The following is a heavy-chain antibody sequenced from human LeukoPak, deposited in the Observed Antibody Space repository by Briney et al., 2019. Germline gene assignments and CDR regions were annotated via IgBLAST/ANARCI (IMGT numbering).Heavy chain of an antibody. CDR3: AKPLRWMVRGVIMTSTLRQAFDI. D-gene: IGHD3-10*01. CDR1: GFTFSSYA. V-gene: IGHV3-23*01. J-gene: IGHJ3*02. CDR2: ISGSGGST. Sequence: GGSLRLSCAASGFTFSSYAMSWVRQAPGKGLEWVSAISGSGGSTYYADSVKGRFTISRDNSKNTLYLQMNSLRAEDTAVYYCAKPLRWMVRGVIMTSTLRQAFDIWGQGTMVTVSS.